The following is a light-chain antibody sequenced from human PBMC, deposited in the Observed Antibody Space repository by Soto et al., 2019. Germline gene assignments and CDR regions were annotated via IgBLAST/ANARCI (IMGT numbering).Light chain of an antibody. CDR3: LQHNSYPQT. Sequence: DIQMTQSPSSLSASVGDRVTITCRASQGIRDALGWYQQKPGKAPKRLIYAASSLQSGVTSRFSGSGSGTEFNLTISSLQPEDFATYYCLQHNSYPQTFGQGTKV. J-gene: IGKJ1*01. V-gene: IGKV1-17*01. CDR1: QGIRDA. CDR2: AAS.